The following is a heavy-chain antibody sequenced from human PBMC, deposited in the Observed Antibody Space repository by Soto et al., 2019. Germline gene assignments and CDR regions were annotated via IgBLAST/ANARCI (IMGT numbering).Heavy chain of an antibody. D-gene: IGHD4-17*01. CDR1: GFTFSSYA. Sequence: GGSLRLSCAASGFTFSSYAMSWVRQAPGKGLEWVSAISGSGGSTYYADSVKGRFTISRDNSKNTLYLQMNSLRAEDTAVYYCAKEGGYGVIYYYYMDVWGKGTTVTVSS. CDR2: ISGSGGST. V-gene: IGHV3-23*01. J-gene: IGHJ6*03. CDR3: AKEGGYGVIYYYYMDV.